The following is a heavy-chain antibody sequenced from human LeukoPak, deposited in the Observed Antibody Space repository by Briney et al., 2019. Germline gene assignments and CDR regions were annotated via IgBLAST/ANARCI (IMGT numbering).Heavy chain of an antibody. J-gene: IGHJ4*02. V-gene: IGHV3-7*01. Sequence: PGGSLRLSCAASGFPFSSNWMSWVRQAPGKGLEWVASIEQDGSEKSYVDSVKGRFTISRDNAKTSLYLQMNSLRAEDTAVYYCAKSGNGFGSWGQGALVTVSS. CDR2: IEQDGSEK. CDR3: AKSGNGFGS. D-gene: IGHD2-8*01. CDR1: GFPFSSNW.